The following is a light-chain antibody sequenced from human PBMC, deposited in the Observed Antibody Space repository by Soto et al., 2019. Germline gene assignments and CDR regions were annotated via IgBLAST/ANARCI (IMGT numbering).Light chain of an antibody. J-gene: IGKJ1*01. CDR2: GAS. Sequence: EIVMTQSPATLSVSPGERATLSCRASQRVSSNLAWYQQQPGQAPRLLIYGASTRATGIPARFSGSGSGTEFTLTISSLQSEDFAVYYCQQYNNWPPAFGQGTKVAIK. CDR3: QQYNNWPPA. V-gene: IGKV3-15*01. CDR1: QRVSSN.